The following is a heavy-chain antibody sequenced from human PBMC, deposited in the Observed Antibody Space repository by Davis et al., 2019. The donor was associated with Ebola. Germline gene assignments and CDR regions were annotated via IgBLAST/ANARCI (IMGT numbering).Heavy chain of an antibody. CDR3: ARGLRTPDY. CDR2: IWYDGSKK. D-gene: IGHD2-15*01. J-gene: IGHJ4*02. Sequence: GESLKISCAASGFTFDTYGMHWVRQAPGKGLEWVGLIWYDGSKKYYADSVKGRFTISRDNSKNTMYLQMNSLRAEDTAVYYCARGLRTPDYWGQGTLVTVSS. V-gene: IGHV3-33*01. CDR1: GFTFDTYG.